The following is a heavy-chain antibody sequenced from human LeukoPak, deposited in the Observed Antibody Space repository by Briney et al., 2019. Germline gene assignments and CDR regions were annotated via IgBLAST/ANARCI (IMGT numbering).Heavy chain of an antibody. CDR2: INPNSGGT. J-gene: IGHJ4*02. CDR1: GYTFTGYY. CDR3: ASVKTGYSSGWYGPFDY. Sequence: GASVKVSCKASGYTFTGYYMHWVRQAPGQGLEWMGRINPNSGGTNYAQKFQGRVTMTRDTSISTAYMELSRLRSDDTAVYYCASVKTGYSSGWYGPFDYWGQGTLVTVSS. D-gene: IGHD6-19*01. V-gene: IGHV1-2*06.